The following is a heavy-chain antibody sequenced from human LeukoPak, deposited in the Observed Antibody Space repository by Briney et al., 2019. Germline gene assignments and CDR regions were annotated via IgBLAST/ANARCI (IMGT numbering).Heavy chain of an antibody. Sequence: GGSLRLSCAPSGFTFIIYAMSWARQVPGKGLEGFSVISGSGGRTYYAASVTGRFAISRDNSKNTIYLQMNSLTAEDTAVYYCAEKGLGVSPSGMDVWGEGTTGSVSS. D-gene: IGHD3-16*01. V-gene: IGHV3-23*01. CDR2: ISGSGGRT. CDR1: GFTFIIYA. J-gene: IGHJ6*04. CDR3: AEKGLGVSPSGMDV.